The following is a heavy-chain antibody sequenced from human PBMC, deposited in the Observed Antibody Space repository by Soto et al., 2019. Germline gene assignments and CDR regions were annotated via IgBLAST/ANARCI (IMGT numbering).Heavy chain of an antibody. CDR2: INPNSGGT. Sequence: GASVKVSCKASGYTFTGYYMHWVRQAPGQGLEWMGWINPNSGGTNYAQKFRGRVTMTRDTSISTAYMELSRLRSDDTAVYYCARDKPAAIRPYYYGMDVWGQGTTVTVSS. J-gene: IGHJ6*02. CDR1: GYTFTGYY. V-gene: IGHV1-2*02. CDR3: ARDKPAAIRPYYYGMDV. D-gene: IGHD2-2*01.